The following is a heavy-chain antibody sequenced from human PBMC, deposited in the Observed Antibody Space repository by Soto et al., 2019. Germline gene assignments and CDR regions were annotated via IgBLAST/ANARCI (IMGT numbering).Heavy chain of an antibody. CDR1: GFTFSSSG. Sequence: SLRLSCAASGFTFSSSGMHWVRRAPGKGLEWVAVISYDGTNKFYADSVKGRFTISRDNSKNTLYLQMNSLRAEDTGVYYCAKEFHTWNYFDYWGQGTLVTVSS. D-gene: IGHD1-20*01. J-gene: IGHJ4*02. CDR2: ISYDGTNK. V-gene: IGHV3-30*18. CDR3: AKEFHTWNYFDY.